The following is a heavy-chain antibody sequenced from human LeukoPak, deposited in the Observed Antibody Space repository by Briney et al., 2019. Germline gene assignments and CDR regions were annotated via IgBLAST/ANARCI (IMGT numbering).Heavy chain of an antibody. Sequence: PGGSLRLSCAASGFTFSSYEMNWVRQAPGKGLEWVSYISSSGSTIYYADSVKGRFTISRDNAKNSLYLQMNSLRAEDTAVYYCARASGHKRDLYYFDYWGQGTLVTVSS. CDR1: GFTFSSYE. CDR3: ARASGHKRDLYYFDY. V-gene: IGHV3-48*03. CDR2: ISSSGSTI. J-gene: IGHJ4*02.